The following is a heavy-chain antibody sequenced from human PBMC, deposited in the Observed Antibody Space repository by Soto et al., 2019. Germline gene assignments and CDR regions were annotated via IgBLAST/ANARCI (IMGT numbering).Heavy chain of an antibody. Sequence: GGSLRLSCAASGFTFSSYGMHWVRQAPGKGLEWVAVISYDGSNKYYADSVKGRFTISRDNSKNTLYLQMNSLRAEDTAVYYCANSVIAAPIPINFDYWGQGTLVTVSS. CDR3: ANSVIAAPIPINFDY. CDR2: ISYDGSNK. J-gene: IGHJ4*02. V-gene: IGHV3-30*18. CDR1: GFTFSSYG. D-gene: IGHD6-6*01.